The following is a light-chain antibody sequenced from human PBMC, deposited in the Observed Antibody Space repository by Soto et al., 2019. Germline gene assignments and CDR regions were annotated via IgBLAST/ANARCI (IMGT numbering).Light chain of an antibody. Sequence: DIQMTQSPSSLSASIGDIITITCRASQSISTYLNWYQQKPGKAPKLLIYGASTLQNGVPSRFSGSGSATDYTLTISGLQPEDFATYYCQRSFITPPLTFGGGTKME. CDR1: QSISTY. CDR2: GAS. CDR3: QRSFITPPLT. J-gene: IGKJ4*01. V-gene: IGKV1-39*01.